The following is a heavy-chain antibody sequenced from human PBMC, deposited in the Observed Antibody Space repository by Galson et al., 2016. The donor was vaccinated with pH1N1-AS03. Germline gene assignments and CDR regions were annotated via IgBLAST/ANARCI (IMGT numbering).Heavy chain of an antibody. D-gene: IGHD5-24*01. J-gene: IGHJ4*02. Sequence: SLRLSCATSGFTFNSYAMSWVRQAPGKGLEWVSTFSNSGPTTFYADSVQGRFTISTDNSKNILYLQMNSLRVDDSAIYYCAKARTDGYSRGLYDSWGQGALVTDSS. CDR2: FSNSGPTT. CDR3: AKARTDGYSRGLYDS. V-gene: IGHV3-23*01. CDR1: GFTFNSYA.